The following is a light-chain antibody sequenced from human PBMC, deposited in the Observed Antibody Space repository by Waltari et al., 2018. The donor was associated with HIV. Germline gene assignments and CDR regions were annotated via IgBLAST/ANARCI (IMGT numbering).Light chain of an antibody. CDR3: CSYAGSSTLYV. CDR2: EGS. CDR1: SSDVGSYNL. J-gene: IGLJ1*01. Sequence: QSALTQPASVSGSPGQSITISCTGTSSDVGSYNLVSWYQQHPGKAPKLMIYEGSKRPSGVSNRFSGSDSGNTASLTISGLQAEDEAYYYCCSYAGSSTLYVFGTGTKVTVL. V-gene: IGLV2-23*01.